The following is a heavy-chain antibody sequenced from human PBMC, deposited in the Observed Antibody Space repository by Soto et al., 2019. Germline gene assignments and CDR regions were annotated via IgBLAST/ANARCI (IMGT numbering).Heavy chain of an antibody. D-gene: IGHD6-13*01. V-gene: IGHV4-31*03. CDR1: GGSISSGGYY. CDR3: VRDLLYSSSWYGRFAFDI. J-gene: IGHJ3*02. CDR2: IYYSGST. Sequence: SETLSLTCTVSGGSISSGGYYWSWIRQHPGKGLEWIGYIYYSGSTYYNPSLKSRVTISVDTSKNQFSLKLSSVTAADTAVYYCVRDLLYSSSWYGRFAFDIWGQGTMVTVSS.